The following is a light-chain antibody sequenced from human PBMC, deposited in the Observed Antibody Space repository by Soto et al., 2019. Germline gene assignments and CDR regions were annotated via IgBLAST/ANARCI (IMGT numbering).Light chain of an antibody. CDR2: WAS. J-gene: IGKJ5*01. CDR3: QQSYTTPPIT. Sequence: DIAMSQSPDSLAVSLGERATINCKSSQSLLSSSNNKNHLAWYQQRAGQPPKLLIYWASTRESGVPDRISGSGSGTNFTLVISSVQAEDVALYYCQQSYTTPPITFGQGTRLEIK. V-gene: IGKV4-1*01. CDR1: QSLLSSSNNKNH.